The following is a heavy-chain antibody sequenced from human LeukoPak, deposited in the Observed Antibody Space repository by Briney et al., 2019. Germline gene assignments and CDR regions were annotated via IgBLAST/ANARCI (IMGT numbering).Heavy chain of an antibody. V-gene: IGHV3-33*01. D-gene: IGHD3-22*01. CDR3: ARSSGTDAFDI. Sequence: GTSLRLSCAASGFSFSTYAMHWVRQAPGKGLDWVAMIWSDASNQYYADSVKGRFTISRDNSKNTLYLQLNSLRAEDTAVYYCARSSGTDAFDIWGQGTMVTVSS. CDR2: IWSDASNQ. J-gene: IGHJ3*02. CDR1: GFSFSTYA.